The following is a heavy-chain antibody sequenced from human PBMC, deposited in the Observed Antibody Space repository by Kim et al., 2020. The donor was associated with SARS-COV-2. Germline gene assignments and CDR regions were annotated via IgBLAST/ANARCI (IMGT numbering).Heavy chain of an antibody. Sequence: SETLSLTCTVSGGSISSGGYYWSWIRQHPGKGLEWIGYIYYSGSTYYNPSLKSRVTISVDTSKNQFSLKLSSVTAADPAVYYCARDRHSSNKRITMVRGVLGWFDPWGPGTLVSVSS. J-gene: IGHJ5*02. CDR1: GGSISSGGYY. D-gene: IGHD3-10*01. CDR3: ARDRHSSNKRITMVRGVLGWFDP. V-gene: IGHV4-31*03. CDR2: IYYSGST.